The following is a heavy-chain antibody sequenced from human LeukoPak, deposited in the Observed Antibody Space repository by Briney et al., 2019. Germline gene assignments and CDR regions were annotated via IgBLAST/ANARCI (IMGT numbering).Heavy chain of an antibody. Sequence: GGSLRPSCAASGFTFSSYAMSWVRQAPGKGLEWVSTISGSGGSTYYADSVKGRFTISRDNSKNTLYLQMNSLRAEDTAVYYCAKLAVDYYTWGAFDIWGQGTMVTVSS. CDR1: GFTFSSYA. CDR2: ISGSGGST. V-gene: IGHV3-23*01. D-gene: IGHD3-22*01. CDR3: AKLAVDYYTWGAFDI. J-gene: IGHJ3*02.